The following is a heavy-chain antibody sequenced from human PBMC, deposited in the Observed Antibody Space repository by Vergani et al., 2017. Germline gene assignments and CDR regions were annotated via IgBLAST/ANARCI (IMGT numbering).Heavy chain of an antibody. CDR1: GGDFRSSA. Sequence: QVHLVQSGAEVKKPGSSVKVSCSLSGGDFRSSAFAWVRQAPGHALHWVGGIIPVFETPHSARQFPDRVTINADDSTSTVYMERRSLVSTDTAVYFCAIPAWTSTCYQAFGCHFNVWGQGTRVTVSS. J-gene: IGHJ3*01. D-gene: IGHD2-2*01. V-gene: IGHV1-69*12. CDR3: AIPAWTSTCYQAFGCHFNV. CDR2: IIPVFETP.